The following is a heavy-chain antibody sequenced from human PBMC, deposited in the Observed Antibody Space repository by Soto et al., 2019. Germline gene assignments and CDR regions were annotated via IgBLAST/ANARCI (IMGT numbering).Heavy chain of an antibody. D-gene: IGHD1-1*01. V-gene: IGHV3-23*01. CDR3: TKGGIPRRYNIPKVDFDY. Sequence: GGSLRLSCAASGFIFSNYAMSWVRQAPGRGLEWVSAISGSGATTYYPDSVKGRFTISRDNSKNTLYLQMNNLRADDTAVYYCTKGGIPRRYNIPKVDFDYWGQGSLVTVSS. CDR1: GFIFSNYA. J-gene: IGHJ4*02. CDR2: ISGSGATT.